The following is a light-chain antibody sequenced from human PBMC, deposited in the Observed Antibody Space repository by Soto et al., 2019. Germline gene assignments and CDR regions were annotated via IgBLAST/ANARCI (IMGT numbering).Light chain of an antibody. V-gene: IGKV3-20*01. CDR3: QQYGSSPQT. CDR1: QSVTNNY. J-gene: IGKJ2*01. Sequence: ETVLTQSPGTLSLSPGERATLSCRASQSVTNNYLAWYQQKPGQAPRLLIYAASNRATGIPDRFSGSGSGTDFTVTISRLEPEDCAVYYCQQYGSSPQTFGQGTKLEIK. CDR2: AAS.